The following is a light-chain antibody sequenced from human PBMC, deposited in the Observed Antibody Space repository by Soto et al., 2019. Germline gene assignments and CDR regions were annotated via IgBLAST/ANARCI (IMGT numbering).Light chain of an antibody. Sequence: DIVMTQSPDSLAVSLGERATINCKSSQSVLYSANNKNCLAWYQQKPGQPHKLLLSWASTLESGVLDRFSSSVSGTSFTLTIISLQVEDVVVYYWQQFYSTPGTFGQGTKVEIK. CDR2: WAS. J-gene: IGKJ1*01. V-gene: IGKV4-1*01. CDR3: QQFYSTPGT. CDR1: QSVLYSANNKNC.